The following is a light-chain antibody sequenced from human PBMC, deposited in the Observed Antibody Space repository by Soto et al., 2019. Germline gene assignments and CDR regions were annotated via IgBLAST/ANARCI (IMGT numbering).Light chain of an antibody. V-gene: IGKV3-20*01. J-gene: IGKJ3*01. CDR3: QQFGTSSLVT. CDR1: QSVSSSY. Sequence: EIVLTQSPGTLSLSPGERATLSCRASQSVSSSYLAWYQQKPGQAPRLLISGVSSRAAGIPDRFSGSGSGTDFILTISRVEPEDFAVYYCQQFGTSSLVTFGPGTKVDI. CDR2: GVS.